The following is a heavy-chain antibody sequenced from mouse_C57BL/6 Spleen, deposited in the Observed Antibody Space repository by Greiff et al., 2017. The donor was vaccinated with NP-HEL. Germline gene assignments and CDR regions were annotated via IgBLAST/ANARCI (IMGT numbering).Heavy chain of an antibody. V-gene: IGHV5-6*01. CDR2: ISSGGSYT. Sequence: EVQLVESGGDLVKPGGSLKLSCAASGFTFSSYGMSWVRQTPDKRLEWVATISSGGSYTYYPDSVKGRFTISRDNAKNTMYLQMSSLKSEDTAMYYCARQRDYDFYFDYWGQGTTLTVSS. J-gene: IGHJ2*01. D-gene: IGHD2-4*01. CDR1: GFTFSSYG. CDR3: ARQRDYDFYFDY.